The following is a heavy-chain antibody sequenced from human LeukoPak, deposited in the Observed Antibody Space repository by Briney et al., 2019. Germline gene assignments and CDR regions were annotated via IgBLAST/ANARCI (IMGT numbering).Heavy chain of an antibody. CDR2: ISTNSRTI. V-gene: IGHV3-48*01. J-gene: IGHJ4*03. Sequence: PGGSLRLSCAPSGFPFSRYSMNWVRQSPGKGLEWVAYISTNSRTIYSGDSVKGRFSISRDNDKSLLYLQMENLQVEDTAVYYCTTYFDTTGYFEEAYDTWGQGTLVTVSA. D-gene: IGHD3-22*01. CDR1: GFPFSRYS. CDR3: TTYFDTTGYFEEAYDT.